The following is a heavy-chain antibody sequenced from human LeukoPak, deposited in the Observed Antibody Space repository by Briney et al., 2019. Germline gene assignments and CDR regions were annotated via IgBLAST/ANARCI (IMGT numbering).Heavy chain of an antibody. D-gene: IGHD5-18*01. CDR1: GGSISSYY. CDR2: IYYSGST. J-gene: IGHJ3*02. Sequence: SETLSLTCTVSGGSISSYYWSWIRQPPGKGLEWIGYIYYSGSTNYNPSLKSRVTISVDTSKNQFSLKLGSVTAADTAVYYCARIQTRYGRAFDIWGQGTMVTVSS. V-gene: IGHV4-59*01. CDR3: ARIQTRYGRAFDI.